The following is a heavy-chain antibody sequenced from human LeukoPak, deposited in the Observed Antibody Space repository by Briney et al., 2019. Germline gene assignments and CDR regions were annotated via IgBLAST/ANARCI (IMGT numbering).Heavy chain of an antibody. D-gene: IGHD3-3*01. CDR2: IYTSGST. V-gene: IGHV4-4*07. CDR3: ARDQSDFWSGYYDWFDP. Sequence: SETLSLTCTVSGGSISSYYWSWIRQPAGKGLEWIGRIYTSGSTNYNPSLKSRVTMSVDTSKNQFSLKLSSVTAADTAVYYCARDQSDFWSGYYDWFDPWGQGTLVTVSS. J-gene: IGHJ5*02. CDR1: GGSISSYY.